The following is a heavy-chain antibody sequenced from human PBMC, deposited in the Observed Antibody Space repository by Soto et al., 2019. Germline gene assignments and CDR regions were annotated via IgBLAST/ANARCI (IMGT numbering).Heavy chain of an antibody. V-gene: IGHV4-59*01. J-gene: IGHJ4*02. CDR1: GGSISSYY. CDR3: AREVPRMANFDY. Sequence: QVQLQESGPGLVKPSETLSLTCTVSGGSISSYYWSWIRQPPGKGLEWIGYIYYSGSTNYNPSLNSQVTISVETSKNQFSLKLSSVTAADTAVYYCAREVPRMANFDYWGQGTLVTVSS. CDR2: IYYSGST.